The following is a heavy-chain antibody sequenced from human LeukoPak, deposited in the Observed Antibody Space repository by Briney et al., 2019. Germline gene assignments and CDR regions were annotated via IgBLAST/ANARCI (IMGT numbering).Heavy chain of an antibody. CDR3: ARETSQKGAHYMDV. CDR1: GGSIISYY. V-gene: IGHV4-4*07. Sequence: SETLSLTCTVSGGSIISYYWSWIRQPAGKGLEWIGRIYTSGSTNYNPSLKSRVTMSVDTSKNQFSLKLSSVTAADTAVYYCARETSQKGAHYMDVWGKGTTVTISS. D-gene: IGHD3-16*01. J-gene: IGHJ6*03. CDR2: IYTSGST.